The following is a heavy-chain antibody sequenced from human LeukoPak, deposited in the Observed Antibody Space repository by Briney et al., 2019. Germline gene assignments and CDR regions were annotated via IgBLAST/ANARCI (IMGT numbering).Heavy chain of an antibody. V-gene: IGHV4-28*05. CDR1: GYSISNSNW. Sequence: SETLSLTCAVSGYSISNSNWWGWIRQPPGKGLEWIGYISYNGSVYSNPSLKSRVTVSRDTSKNQVSLKLSAVTAVDTAVYYCARAVGGSKAFYVWGQGTMVTVSS. J-gene: IGHJ3*01. D-gene: IGHD1-26*01. CDR2: ISYNGSV. CDR3: ARAVGGSKAFYV.